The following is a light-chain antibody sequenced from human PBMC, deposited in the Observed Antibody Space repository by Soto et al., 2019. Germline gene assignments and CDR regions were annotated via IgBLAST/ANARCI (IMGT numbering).Light chain of an antibody. CDR1: QSVSSY. CDR3: QQRGNWPWT. J-gene: IGKJ1*01. Sequence: EIVLTQSPATLSLSPGERATLSCRASQSVSSYLAWYQQNPGQAPRLLIFDASNRATGVPARFSGSGSGTEFTLTISSLEPEDFAVYYCQQRGNWPWTLGQGTKVDIK. CDR2: DAS. V-gene: IGKV3-11*01.